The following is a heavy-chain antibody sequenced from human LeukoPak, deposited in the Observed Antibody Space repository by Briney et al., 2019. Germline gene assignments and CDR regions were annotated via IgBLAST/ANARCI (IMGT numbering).Heavy chain of an antibody. CDR1: GFTFNTYG. J-gene: IGHJ4*02. Sequence: GGSLRLSCAASGFTFNTYGMHWVRQAPGRGLEWVAVIWYDGSNKYYADSVKGRFTISRDNSKNTLYLQMDSLRAEGTAVYYCATLGGNYFDYWGQGTLVTVSS. CDR3: ATLGGNYFDY. D-gene: IGHD3-10*01. V-gene: IGHV3-33*01. CDR2: IWYDGSNK.